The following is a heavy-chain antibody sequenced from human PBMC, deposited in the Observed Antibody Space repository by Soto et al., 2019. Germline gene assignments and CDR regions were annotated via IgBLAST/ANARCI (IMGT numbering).Heavy chain of an antibody. CDR2: INAGNGNT. D-gene: IGHD3-10*01. J-gene: IGHJ5*02. Sequence: GASVKVSCKASGYTFTSYAMHWVRQAPGQRLEWMGWINAGNGNTKYSQKFQGRVTITRDTSASTAYMELSSLRSEDTAVYYCARETKVWYYYGSGSYSHYNWFDPWGQGTLVTVSS. CDR1: GYTFTSYA. V-gene: IGHV1-3*01. CDR3: ARETKVWYYYGSGSYSHYNWFDP.